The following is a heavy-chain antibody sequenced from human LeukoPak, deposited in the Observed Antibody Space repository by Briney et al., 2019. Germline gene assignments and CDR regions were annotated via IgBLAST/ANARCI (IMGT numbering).Heavy chain of an antibody. J-gene: IGHJ4*02. Sequence: GESLKISCKGSGYSFTTYWIGWVRQMPGKGLEWMGIIYPGDSDTRYSPSFQGQVTISADKSISTAYLQWSSLRASDAAMYYCVRRFDMGYFDWGHYYFDYWGQGTLVTVSS. CDR1: GYSFTTYW. CDR2: IYPGDSDT. D-gene: IGHD3-9*01. V-gene: IGHV5-51*01. CDR3: VRRFDMGYFDWGHYYFDY.